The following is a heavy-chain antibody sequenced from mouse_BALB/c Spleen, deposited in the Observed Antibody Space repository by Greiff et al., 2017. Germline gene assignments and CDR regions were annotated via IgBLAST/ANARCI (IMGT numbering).Heavy chain of an antibody. D-gene: IGHD1-1*01. CDR3: ARYPFSGYGFAY. J-gene: IGHJ3*01. CDR2: IYPGSGST. V-gene: IGHV1-55*01. CDR1: GYNFTSYW. Sequence: QVQLQQPGAELVKPGTSVKMSCKASGYNFTSYWLNWVKLRPGQGLEWIGDIYPGSGSTNYNEKFKSKATLTVDTSSSTAYMQLSSLASEDSALYYCARYPFSGYGFAYWGQGTLGTVSA.